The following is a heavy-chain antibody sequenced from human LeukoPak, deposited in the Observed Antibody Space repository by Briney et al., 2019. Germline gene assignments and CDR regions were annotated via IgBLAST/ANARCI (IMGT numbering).Heavy chain of an antibody. CDR1: GFTFSSYG. CDR2: ISYDGSNT. CDR3: ARGSSNSGSYYNWFDP. V-gene: IGHV3-30*03. J-gene: IGHJ5*02. D-gene: IGHD1-26*01. Sequence: GGSLRLSCAASGFTFSSYGMHWVRQAPGKGLEWVTVISYDGSNTYYADSVKGRFTISRDNSKNTLYLQMNSLRAEDTAVYYCARGSSNSGSYYNWFDPWGQGTLVTVSS.